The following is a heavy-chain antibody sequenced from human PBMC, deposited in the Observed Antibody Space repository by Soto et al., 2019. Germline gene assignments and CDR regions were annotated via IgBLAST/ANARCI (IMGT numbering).Heavy chain of an antibody. CDR1: GFTFSNYG. CDR3: ARELDGNSQIDN. Sequence: EVQLVESGGGLVKPGGSLRLSCAASGFTFSNYGMNWVRQAPGKGLEWVSSISSSSSNIYYGYSVKGRFTISRDNAKSSLYLQMNSLRAEDSAMYYWARELDGNSQIDNWGQGTLVTVSS. D-gene: IGHD4-17*01. CDR2: ISSSSSNI. J-gene: IGHJ4*02. V-gene: IGHV3-21*01.